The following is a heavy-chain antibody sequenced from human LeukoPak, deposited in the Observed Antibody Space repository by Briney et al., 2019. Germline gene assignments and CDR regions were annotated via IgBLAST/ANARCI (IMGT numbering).Heavy chain of an antibody. Sequence: GGSLRLSCAASRFDFIAYGMHWVRQAPGTGLEWVAVISYDGGNKYYADSVKGRFTISRDNSKNTLYLQMNSLRAGDTAVYYCAKDQWRSIAVDGSNSFDYWGQGTLVTVSS. V-gene: IGHV3-30*18. CDR1: RFDFIAYG. J-gene: IGHJ4*02. CDR3: AKDQWRSIAVDGSNSFDY. CDR2: ISYDGGNK. D-gene: IGHD6-19*01.